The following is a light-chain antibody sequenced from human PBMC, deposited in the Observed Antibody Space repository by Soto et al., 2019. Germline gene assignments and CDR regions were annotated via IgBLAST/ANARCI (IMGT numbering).Light chain of an antibody. CDR3: QQYNNWPAIT. CDR2: GAS. J-gene: IGKJ5*01. V-gene: IGKV3D-15*01. CDR1: QSVSNK. Sequence: EVGVTQSPATLSVSPGERATLSCRASQSVSNKLVWYQQKPGQAPRLLIYGASTRATGIPARFSGSGSGTEFTLTISSLQSEDFTVYYCQQYNNWPAITFGQGTRLEIK.